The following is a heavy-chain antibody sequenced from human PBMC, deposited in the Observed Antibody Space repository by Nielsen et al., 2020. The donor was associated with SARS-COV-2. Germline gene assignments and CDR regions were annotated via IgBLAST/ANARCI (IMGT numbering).Heavy chain of an antibody. CDR2: INHSGNT. Sequence: SETLSLTCAVSGGSFSDSYWTWIRQPPGKGLEWIGEINHSGNTTYNPSLKSRVTISVDTSKNQFSLKLSSVTAADTAVYYCARDPLRYFDWPDGMDVWGQGTTVTVSS. V-gene: IGHV4-34*01. CDR3: ARDPLRYFDWPDGMDV. D-gene: IGHD3-9*01. J-gene: IGHJ6*02. CDR1: GGSFSDSY.